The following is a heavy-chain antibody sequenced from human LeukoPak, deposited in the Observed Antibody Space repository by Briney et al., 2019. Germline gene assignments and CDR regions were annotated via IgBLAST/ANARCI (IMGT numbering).Heavy chain of an antibody. CDR3: ARQYYYGSGSYPDFDY. CDR2: IYYSGST. Sequence: PSETLSLTCTVPGGSISSSSYYWGWIRQPPGKGLEWIGSIYYSGSTYYNPSLKSRVTISVDTSKNQFSLKLSSVTAADTAVYYCARQYYYGSGSYPDFDYWGQGTLVTVSS. V-gene: IGHV4-39*01. D-gene: IGHD3-10*01. J-gene: IGHJ4*02. CDR1: GGSISSSSYY.